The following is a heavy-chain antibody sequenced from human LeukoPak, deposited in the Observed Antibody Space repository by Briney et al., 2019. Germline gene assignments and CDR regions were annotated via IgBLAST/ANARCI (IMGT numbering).Heavy chain of an antibody. D-gene: IGHD3-22*01. CDR1: GFTFSFYS. CDR2: RSDDGSAQ. V-gene: IGHV3-30*18. J-gene: IGHJ1*01. CDR3: AKDRDPYSSGTWDS. Sequence: GGSLRLSCAASGFTFSFYSMNWVRQAPGKGLEWVAVRSDDGSAQHYADSVRGRFTISRDNSKNTLSLQMNSLRPEDTAMYFCAKDRDPYSSGTWDSWGQGTLVIVSS.